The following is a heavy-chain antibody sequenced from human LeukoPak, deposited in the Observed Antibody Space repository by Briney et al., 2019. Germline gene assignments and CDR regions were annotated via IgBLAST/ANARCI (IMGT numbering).Heavy chain of an antibody. Sequence: GGSLRLSCAASGFTVSSNYMSWVRQAPGKGLEWVSVIYSGGSTYYADSVKGRFTISRDNSKNTLYLQMNSLRAEDTAVYYCARALYYNDGTGYYGDYYYYGMDVWGQGTTVTVSS. V-gene: IGHV3-66*01. CDR2: IYSGGST. CDR3: ARALYYNDGTGYYGDYYYYGMDV. D-gene: IGHD3-22*01. CDR1: GFTVSSNY. J-gene: IGHJ6*02.